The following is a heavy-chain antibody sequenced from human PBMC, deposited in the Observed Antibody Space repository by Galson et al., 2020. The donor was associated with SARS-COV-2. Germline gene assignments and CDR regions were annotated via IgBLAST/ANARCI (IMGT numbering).Heavy chain of an antibody. Sequence: SQTPSLTCAVYGGTFSGYYWNWIRQSPGKGLEWIGEINDGGRTNYNPSLESRVGLSVDTSKKQFSLKLSSVTAADTAVYHCARGRYPRADGILLWMYRIASSGVFDSWSQGTRVTVSS. J-gene: IGHJ4*02. CDR3: ARGRYPRADGILLWMYRIASSGVFDS. CDR1: GGTFSGYY. V-gene: IGHV4-34*01. CDR2: INDGGRT. D-gene: IGHD6-13*01.